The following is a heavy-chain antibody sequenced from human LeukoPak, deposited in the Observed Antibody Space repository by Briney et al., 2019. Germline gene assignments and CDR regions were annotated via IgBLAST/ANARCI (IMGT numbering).Heavy chain of an antibody. Sequence: PGGSLRLSCAASGFTVSSNYMSWVRQAPGKGLEWVSVIYSGGSTYYADSVKGRFTISRDNSKNTLYLQMSSLRAEDTAVYYCARGSNSNYDYFDYWGQGTLVTVSS. V-gene: IGHV3-53*05. CDR3: ARGSNSNYDYFDY. J-gene: IGHJ4*02. D-gene: IGHD4-11*01. CDR1: GFTVSSNY. CDR2: IYSGGST.